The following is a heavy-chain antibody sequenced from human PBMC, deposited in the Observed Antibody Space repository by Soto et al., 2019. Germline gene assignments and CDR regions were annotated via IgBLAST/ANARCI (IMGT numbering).Heavy chain of an antibody. Sequence: GGSLRLSCAASGFTFSSCGMHWVRQAPGKGLEWVAVISYDGSNKYYADSVKGRFTISRDNSKNTLYLQMNSLRAEDTAVYYCAKSGWNDDYYYGMDVWGQGTTVTVSS. CDR2: ISYDGSNK. D-gene: IGHD1-1*01. V-gene: IGHV3-30*18. J-gene: IGHJ6*02. CDR1: GFTFSSCG. CDR3: AKSGWNDDYYYGMDV.